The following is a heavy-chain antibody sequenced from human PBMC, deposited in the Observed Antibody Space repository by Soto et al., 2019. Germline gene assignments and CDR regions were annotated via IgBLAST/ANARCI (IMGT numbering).Heavy chain of an antibody. D-gene: IGHD2-2*01. CDR3: ARGPQCSSTSCYPKRPNFDY. CDR1: GYTFTNYG. V-gene: IGHV1-18*01. J-gene: IGHJ4*02. Sequence: ASVKVSCKASGYTFTNYGISCVRQAPGQGLEWMGWISAYNGHTNYEQKFQGRVTLTTDTSRSTAYMEVRSLRSDDTAMYYCARGPQCSSTSCYPKRPNFDYWGQGTLVTVSS. CDR2: ISAYNGHT.